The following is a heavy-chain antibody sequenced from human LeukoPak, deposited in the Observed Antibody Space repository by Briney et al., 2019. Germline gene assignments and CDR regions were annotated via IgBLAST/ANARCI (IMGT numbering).Heavy chain of an antibody. CDR2: IYYSGNT. V-gene: IGHV4-59*01. D-gene: IGHD2-2*01. J-gene: IGHJ5*02. CDR3: ARVSCTTTSCPGWFDP. CDR1: GGSISDYY. Sequence: PSETLSLTCTVSGGSISDYYWSWVRQPPGKGVEWRGHIYYSGNTNYNPSLKSRVAISVDTSKNQFSLRLSSVTAADTAVYLCARVSCTTTSCPGWFDPWGQGTLVTVSS.